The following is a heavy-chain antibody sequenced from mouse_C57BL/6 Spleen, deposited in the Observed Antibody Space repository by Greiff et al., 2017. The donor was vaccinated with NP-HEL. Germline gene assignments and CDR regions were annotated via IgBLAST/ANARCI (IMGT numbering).Heavy chain of an antibody. CDR2: ISSGSSTI. V-gene: IGHV5-17*01. D-gene: IGHD2-4*01. Sequence: EVNVVESGGGLVKPGGSLKLSCAASGFTFSDYGMHWVRQAPEKGLEWVAYISSGSSTIYYADTVKGRFTISRDNAKNTLFLQMTSLRSEDTAMYYCARDYRYYFDYWGQGTTLTVSS. J-gene: IGHJ2*01. CDR1: GFTFSDYG. CDR3: ARDYRYYFDY.